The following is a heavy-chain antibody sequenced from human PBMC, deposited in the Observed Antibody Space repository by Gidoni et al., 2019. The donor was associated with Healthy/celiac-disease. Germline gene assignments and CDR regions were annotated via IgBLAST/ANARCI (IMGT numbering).Heavy chain of an antibody. Sequence: GGSISSSSYYWGWIRQPPGKGLEWIGSIYYSGSTYYNPSLKSRVTISVDTSKNQFSLKLSPVTAADTAVYYCAAPTVTTSNWFDPWGQGTLVTVSA. CDR1: GGSISSSSYY. V-gene: IGHV4-39*01. CDR2: IYYSGST. CDR3: AAPTVTTSNWFDP. D-gene: IGHD4-17*01. J-gene: IGHJ5*02.